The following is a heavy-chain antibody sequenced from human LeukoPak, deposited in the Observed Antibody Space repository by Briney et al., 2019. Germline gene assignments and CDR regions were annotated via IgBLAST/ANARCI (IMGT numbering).Heavy chain of an antibody. D-gene: IGHD3-22*01. Sequence: PGGSLRLSCAASGFTFSRYAVSWVRQAPGKGLEWVSTISGSGSNTYYADSVKGRFTISRDNSKSTLYLQMNSLRAEDTAVYYCAKGDSSGYYVLDYWGQGTLVTVSS. J-gene: IGHJ4*02. CDR2: ISGSGSNT. CDR3: AKGDSSGYYVLDY. CDR1: GFTFSRYA. V-gene: IGHV3-23*01.